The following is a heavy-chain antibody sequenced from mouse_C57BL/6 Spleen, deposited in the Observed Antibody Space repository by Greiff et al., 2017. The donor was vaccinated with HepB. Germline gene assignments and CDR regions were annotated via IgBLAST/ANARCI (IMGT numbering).Heavy chain of an antibody. V-gene: IGHV1-19*01. CDR3: ARDRRWYFDV. CDR1: GYTFTDYY. Sequence: VQLKQSGPVLVKPGASVKMSCKASGYTFTDYYMNWVKQSHGKSLEWIGVINPYNGGTSYNQKFKGKATLTVDKSSSTAYMELNSLTSEDSAVYYCARDRRWYFDVWGTGTTVTVSS. CDR2: INPYNGGT. J-gene: IGHJ1*03.